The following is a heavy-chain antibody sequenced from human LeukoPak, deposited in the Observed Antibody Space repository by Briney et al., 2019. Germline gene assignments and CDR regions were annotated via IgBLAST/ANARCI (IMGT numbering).Heavy chain of an antibody. CDR3: ARDPGHYDFWSGYYDYYYGMDV. J-gene: IGHJ6*02. D-gene: IGHD3-3*01. V-gene: IGHV3-30-3*01. CDR1: GFTFSSYA. CDR2: ISYDGSNK. Sequence: GGSLRLSCAASGFTFSSYAMHWVRQAPGKGLEWVAVISYDGSNKYYADSVKGRFTISRDNSKNTLYLQMNSLRAEDTAVYYCARDPGHYDFWSGYYDYYYGMDVWGQGTTVTVSS.